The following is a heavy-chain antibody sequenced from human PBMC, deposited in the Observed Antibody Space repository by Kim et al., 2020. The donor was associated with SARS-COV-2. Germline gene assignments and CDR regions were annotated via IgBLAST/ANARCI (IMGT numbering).Heavy chain of an antibody. J-gene: IGHJ6*02. D-gene: IGHD3-3*01. CDR1: GFTFDDYA. Sequence: GGSLRLSCAASGFTFDDYAMHWVRQAPGKGLEWVSGISWNSGSIGHADSVKGRFTISRDNAKNSLYLQMNSLRAEDTALYYCAKDLGRRITIFGLYYYYYGMDVWGQGTTVTVSS. CDR3: AKDLGRRITIFGLYYYYYGMDV. CDR2: ISWNSGSI. V-gene: IGHV3-9*01.